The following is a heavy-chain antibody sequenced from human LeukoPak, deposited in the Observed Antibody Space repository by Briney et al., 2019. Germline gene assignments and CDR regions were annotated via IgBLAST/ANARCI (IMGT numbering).Heavy chain of an antibody. J-gene: IGHJ6*02. CDR2: INPNSGGT. Sequence: ASVKVSCMASGYTFTGYYMHWVRQAPGQGLEWMGWINPNSGGTNYAQKFQGRVTMTRDTSISTAYMELSRLRSDDTAVYYCASERFLEWLPNYYYYGMDVWGQGTTVTVSS. D-gene: IGHD3-3*01. CDR1: GYTFTGYY. V-gene: IGHV1-2*02. CDR3: ASERFLEWLPNYYYYGMDV.